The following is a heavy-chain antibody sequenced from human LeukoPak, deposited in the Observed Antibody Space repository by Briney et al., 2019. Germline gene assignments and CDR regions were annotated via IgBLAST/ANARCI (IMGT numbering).Heavy chain of an antibody. CDR3: ARGGGRLDQ. CDR2: INPSGGTT. CDR1: GYTFTTYS. V-gene: IGHV1-46*01. J-gene: IGHJ4*02. D-gene: IGHD3-16*01. Sequence: VASVKVSGKASGYTFTTYSILWVRQAPGQGLEWMGVINPSGGTTSYAQKFQGRVTMTRDTSTSTVYMDLSSLRSEDTAVYYCARGGGRLDQWGQGTLVTVSS.